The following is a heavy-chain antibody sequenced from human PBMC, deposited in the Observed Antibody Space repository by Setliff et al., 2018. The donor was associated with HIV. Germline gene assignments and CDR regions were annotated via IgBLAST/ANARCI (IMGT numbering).Heavy chain of an antibody. CDR2: NYYSGSA. J-gene: IGHJ4*02. Sequence: SETLSLTCTVSGDSIDRSNFFWTWIRQHPGKGLEWIGYNYYSGSATYNPSLKSQASISVDTSRNEFSLKLSSVTAADTAVYFCARGGAFCGRDSCYYLDYWGQGNPVTVSS. D-gene: IGHD2-21*02. V-gene: IGHV4-31*01. CDR3: ARGGAFCGRDSCYYLDY. CDR1: GDSIDRSNFF.